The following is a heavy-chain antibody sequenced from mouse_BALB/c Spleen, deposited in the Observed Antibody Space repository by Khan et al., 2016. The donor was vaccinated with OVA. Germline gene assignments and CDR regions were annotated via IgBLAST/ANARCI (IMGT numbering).Heavy chain of an antibody. CDR3: ARSVTITTVVATDFDY. CDR1: GYSITSDYA. D-gene: IGHD1-1*01. CDR2: ISYSGRT. J-gene: IGHJ2*01. Sequence: EVQLQESGPGLVKPSQSLSLTCTVTGYSITSDYAWNWIRQFPGNKLEWMGYISYSGRTSYNPSLKSRISITRDTSKNQSFLQLNSVTTEDTATDYCARSVTITTVVATDFDYWGQGTTLTVSS. V-gene: IGHV3-2*02.